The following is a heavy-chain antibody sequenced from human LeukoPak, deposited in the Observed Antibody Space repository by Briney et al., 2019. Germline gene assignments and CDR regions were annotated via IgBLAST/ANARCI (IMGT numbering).Heavy chain of an antibody. Sequence: GRSLRLPCAASGFTFSSYAMHWVRQAPGKGLEWVAVISYDGSNKYYADSVKGRFTISRDNSKNTLYLQMNSLRAEDTAVYYCARVFREGYVDTAMVTDYWGQGTLVTVSS. CDR1: GFTFSSYA. D-gene: IGHD5-18*01. V-gene: IGHV3-30*04. CDR2: ISYDGSNK. CDR3: ARVFREGYVDTAMVTDY. J-gene: IGHJ4*02.